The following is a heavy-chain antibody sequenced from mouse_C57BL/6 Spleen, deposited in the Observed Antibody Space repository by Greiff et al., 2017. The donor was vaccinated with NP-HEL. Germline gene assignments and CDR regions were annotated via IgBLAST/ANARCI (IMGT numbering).Heavy chain of an antibody. D-gene: IGHD1-1*01. V-gene: IGHV1-61*01. CDR3: ARGDYGSS. CDR1: GYTFTSYW. J-gene: IGHJ2*01. CDR2: IYPSDSET. Sequence: VQLQQPGAELVRPGSSVKLSCKASGYTFTSYWMDWVKQRPGQGLEWIGNIYPSDSETHYNQKFKDKATLTVDKSSSTAYMQLSSLTSEDSAVYYCARGDYGSSWGQGTTLTVSS.